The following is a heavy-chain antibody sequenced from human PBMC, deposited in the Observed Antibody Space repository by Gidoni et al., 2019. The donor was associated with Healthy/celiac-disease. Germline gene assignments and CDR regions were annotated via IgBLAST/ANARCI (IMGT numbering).Heavy chain of an antibody. Sequence: QVQLQQWGAGLLKASETLSLTCAVYGGSFSGYHWSWIRQPPGKGLEWIGEINHSGSTNYNPSLKSRVTISVDTSKNQFSLKLSSVTAADTAVYYCARDWVSSSSWLAHGGRDYGMDVWGQGTTVTVSS. J-gene: IGHJ6*02. CDR2: INHSGST. V-gene: IGHV4-34*01. CDR3: ARDWVSSSSWLAHGGRDYGMDV. CDR1: GGSFSGYH. D-gene: IGHD6-13*01.